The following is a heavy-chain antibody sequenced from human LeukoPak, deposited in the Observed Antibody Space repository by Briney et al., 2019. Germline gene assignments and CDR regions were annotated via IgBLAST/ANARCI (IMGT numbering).Heavy chain of an antibody. CDR3: AREGGANWDPFDY. D-gene: IGHD7-27*01. CDR2: IVPTVKIA. Sequence: ASVKVSCKASGDTFSSYAILWVRQAPGQGLEWMGRIVPTVKIANYAQKFQGRVTITADKSTSTAYMELSSLRSEDTAVYYCAREGGANWDPFDYWGQGTLVTVSS. V-gene: IGHV1-69*04. J-gene: IGHJ4*02. CDR1: GDTFSSYA.